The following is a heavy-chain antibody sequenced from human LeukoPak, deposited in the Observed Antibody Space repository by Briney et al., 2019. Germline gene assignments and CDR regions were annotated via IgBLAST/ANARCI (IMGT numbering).Heavy chain of an antibody. CDR1: GGSISSGSYY. V-gene: IGHV4-61*02. D-gene: IGHD6-13*01. Sequence: SQTLSLTCTVSGGSISSGSYYWSWIRQPAGKGLEYIGRIYTSGGTNYNPSLESRVTISVDTSKNQFSLKLSSVTAADTAVYFCARDARRSSWYLDYWGQGTLVTVSS. CDR2: IYTSGGT. CDR3: ARDARRSSWYLDY. J-gene: IGHJ4*02.